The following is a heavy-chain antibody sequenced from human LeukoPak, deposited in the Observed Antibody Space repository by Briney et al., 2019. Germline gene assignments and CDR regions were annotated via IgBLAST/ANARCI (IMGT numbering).Heavy chain of an antibody. D-gene: IGHD6-19*01. J-gene: IGHJ3*02. Sequence: ASVKVSCKASGYTFTGYYMHWVRQAPGQGLEWMGWINPNSGGTKYAQQFQGRVTMTRDTSISTAYMELSRLRSDDTAVYYCARDYGSGYTFDIWGQGTMVTVSS. CDR2: INPNSGGT. CDR3: ARDYGSGYTFDI. CDR1: GYTFTGYY. V-gene: IGHV1-2*02.